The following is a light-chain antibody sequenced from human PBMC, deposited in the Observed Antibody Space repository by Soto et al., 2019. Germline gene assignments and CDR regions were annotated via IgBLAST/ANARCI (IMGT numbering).Light chain of an antibody. CDR2: DAF. J-gene: IGKJ3*01. Sequence: DIQMTQSPSTLSASVGDRVTITCRASQNIGTSLAWYQQTPGKAPKLLIYDAFNFETGVPSRFSGGGSGTHFSFTISGLQPDDVATYYCQYSRHLPLFGPGTKVDIK. V-gene: IGKV1-33*01. CDR3: QYSRHLPL. CDR1: QNIGTS.